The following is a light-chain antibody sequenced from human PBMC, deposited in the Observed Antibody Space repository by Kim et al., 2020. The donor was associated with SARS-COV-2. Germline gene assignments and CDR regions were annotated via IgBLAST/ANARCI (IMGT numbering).Light chain of an antibody. CDR2: DAS. V-gene: IGKV3-15*01. CDR1: QSVLTK. J-gene: IGKJ4*01. Sequence: PEESATLSCRASQSVLTKLAWYQQKPGQSPRLLVYDASTRASGIPARFSGSGSATEFTLTISSLESEDFAVYYCQQYFDWPPFLTFGGGTKVDIK. CDR3: QQYFDWPPFLT.